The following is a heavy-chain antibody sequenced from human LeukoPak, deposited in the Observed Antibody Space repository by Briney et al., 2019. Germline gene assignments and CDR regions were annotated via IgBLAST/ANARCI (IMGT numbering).Heavy chain of an antibody. CDR2: ISSSGSTT. V-gene: IGHV3-48*03. Sequence: HAGGSLRLSCAVSGFTFSSYEMNWVRPAPGKGLGWVSYISSSGSTTYYADSVKGRFTVSRDNAKNSLNLQMNSLRAEDTAVYYCARYGDYWGQGTLVTVSS. D-gene: IGHD3-10*01. CDR3: ARYGDY. CDR1: GFTFSSYE. J-gene: IGHJ4*02.